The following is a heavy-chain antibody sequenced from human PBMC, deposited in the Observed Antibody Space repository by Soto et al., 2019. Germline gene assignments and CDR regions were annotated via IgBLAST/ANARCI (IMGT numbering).Heavy chain of an antibody. D-gene: IGHD3-16*01. J-gene: IGHJ4*02. CDR3: GRDLFTGDY. CDR2: INPLNYNT. V-gene: IGHV1-46*01. CDR1: GYTFTSFY. Sequence: GASVKVSCKASGYTFTSFYIHWVRQAPGQGLEWMAIINPLNYNTNYAQQFQGRVTVTMDTSASTVYMELSSLTSEDTAVYYCGRDLFTGDYWGQGTLVTVSS.